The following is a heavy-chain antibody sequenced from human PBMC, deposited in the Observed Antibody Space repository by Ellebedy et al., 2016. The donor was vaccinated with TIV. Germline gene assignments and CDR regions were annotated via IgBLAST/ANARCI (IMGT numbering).Heavy chain of an antibody. CDR1: ELNFSSSA. CDR3: ARGAHCSSTSCYSTQGYYGMDV. Sequence: GGSLRLXCAGSELNFSSSAVNWVRQAPGKGLEWVSGITDSGSRTFYSESVKGRFTISRDNARNSLYLQMNSLRAEDTAVYYCARGAHCSSTSCYSTQGYYGMDVWGQGTTVTVS. V-gene: IGHV3-23*01. CDR2: ITDSGSRT. D-gene: IGHD2-2*01. J-gene: IGHJ6*02.